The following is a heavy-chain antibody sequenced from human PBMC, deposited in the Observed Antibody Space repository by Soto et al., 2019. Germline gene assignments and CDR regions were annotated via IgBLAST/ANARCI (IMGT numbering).Heavy chain of an antibody. CDR2: IGPYEGVT. V-gene: IGHV1-18*01. D-gene: IGHD2-15*01. CDR1: GYSFNDYG. CDR3: ARCYCSVGSCYTCWHFDL. J-gene: IGHJ2*01. Sequence: QVQLEQSGAEVKKPGASVRVSCKASGYSFNDYGMSWVRQAPGQELEWMGWIGPYEGVTNHAQTFQGRVTMTVDTSTTTADMELRSLRSDDTAIYYCARCYCSVGSCYTCWHFDLWGPGTLVTVTA.